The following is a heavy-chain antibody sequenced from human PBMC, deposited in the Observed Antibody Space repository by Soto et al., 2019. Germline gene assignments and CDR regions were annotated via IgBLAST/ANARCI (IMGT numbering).Heavy chain of an antibody. J-gene: IGHJ6*02. CDR3: ARSHRYYDSSGYYPPYYYGMDV. V-gene: IGHV1-69*13. CDR1: GGTFSSYA. D-gene: IGHD3-22*01. Sequence: SVKVSCKASGGTFSSYAISWVRQAPGQGLEWMGGIIPIFGTANYAQKFQGRVTITADESTSTAYMELSSLRSEDTAVYYCARSHRYYDSSGYYPPYYYGMDVWGQGTTVTV. CDR2: IIPIFGTA.